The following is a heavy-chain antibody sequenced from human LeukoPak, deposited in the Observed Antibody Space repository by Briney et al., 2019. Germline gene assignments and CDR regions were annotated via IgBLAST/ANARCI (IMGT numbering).Heavy chain of an antibody. CDR1: GGTFSSYA. CDR2: IIPIFGTA. Sequence: GASVKVSCKASGGTFSSYAISWVRQAPGQGLEWMGGIIPIFGTANYAQKFQGRVTITADESTSTAYMELSSLRSEDTAVYYCARLRRYCSGGSCFSDAFDIWGQGTMVTVSS. CDR3: ARLRRYCSGGSCFSDAFDI. J-gene: IGHJ3*02. D-gene: IGHD2-15*01. V-gene: IGHV1-69*13.